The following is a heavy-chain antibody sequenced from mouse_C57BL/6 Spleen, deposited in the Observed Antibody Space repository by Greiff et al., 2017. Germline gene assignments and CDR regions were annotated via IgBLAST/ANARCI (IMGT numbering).Heavy chain of an antibody. D-gene: IGHD2-4*01. Sequence: EVQGVESGGGLVKPGGSLKLSCAASGYTFTDYGMHWVRQAPEKGLEWVAYISSGSSTIYYADTVKGRFTISRDKAKNTLCLQITGLSSEDTAMYYCARYDYDYWGQGTTLTVSS. J-gene: IGHJ2*01. CDR3: ARYDYDY. V-gene: IGHV5-17*01. CDR2: ISSGSSTI. CDR1: GYTFTDYG.